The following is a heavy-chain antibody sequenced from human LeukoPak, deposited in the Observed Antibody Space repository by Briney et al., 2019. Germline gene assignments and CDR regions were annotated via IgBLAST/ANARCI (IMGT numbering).Heavy chain of an antibody. CDR2: ISGSGDST. Sequence: GGSLRLSCAASGITFRSDVMSWVRQAPGKGLEWVSGISGSGDSTYYADSVEGRFTISRDNSKNTLYLQMNSLRAEDTAVYYCAKGNRVAAAGYYYYGMDVWGQGTTVTVPS. J-gene: IGHJ6*02. V-gene: IGHV3-23*01. CDR1: GITFRSDV. D-gene: IGHD6-13*01. CDR3: AKGNRVAAAGYYYYGMDV.